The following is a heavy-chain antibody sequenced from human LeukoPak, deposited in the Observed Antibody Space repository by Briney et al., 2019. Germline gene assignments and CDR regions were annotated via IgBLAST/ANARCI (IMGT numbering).Heavy chain of an antibody. CDR1: GGSISSYY. D-gene: IGHD1-7*01. CDR2: IYTSGST. J-gene: IGHJ4*02. CDR3: ARDPMSITGTTAFDY. Sequence: SETLSLTCTVSGGSISSYYWSWIRQPAGKGLEWIGRIYTSGSTNYNPSLKSRVTMSVDTSKNQFSLKLSSVTAADTAVYYCARDPMSITGTTAFDYWGQGTLVTVSS. V-gene: IGHV4-4*07.